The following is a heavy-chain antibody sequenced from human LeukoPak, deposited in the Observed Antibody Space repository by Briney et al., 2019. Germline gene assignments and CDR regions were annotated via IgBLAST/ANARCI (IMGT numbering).Heavy chain of an antibody. V-gene: IGHV3-74*01. CDR2: INTDGSIT. D-gene: IGHD1-1*01. CDR3: ARDPNGNWWFDP. CDR1: EFTFSSYW. J-gene: IGHJ5*02. Sequence: PGGSLRLSCADSEFTFSSYWMHWVRQVPGKGLVWVSRINTDGSITNYADSVKGRFTISRDNAKNMLYLQMNSLRAEDTAVYYCARDPNGNWWFDPWGQGTLVTVSS.